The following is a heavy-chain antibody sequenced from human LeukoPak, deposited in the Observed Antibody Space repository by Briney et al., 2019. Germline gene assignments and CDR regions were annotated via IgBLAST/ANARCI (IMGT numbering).Heavy chain of an antibody. J-gene: IGHJ4*02. V-gene: IGHV3-30*04. D-gene: IGHD6-19*01. CDR2: ISYDGSNK. Sequence: GGSLRLSCAASGFTFSSYAMHWVRQAPGKGLEWVAVISYDGSNKYYADSVKGRFTISRDNSKNTLYLQMNSLRAEDTAVYYCANQGQLPNWGQGTLVTVSS. CDR3: ANQGQLPN. CDR1: GFTFSSYA.